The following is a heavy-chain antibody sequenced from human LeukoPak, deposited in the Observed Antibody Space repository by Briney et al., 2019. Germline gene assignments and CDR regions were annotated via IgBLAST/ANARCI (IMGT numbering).Heavy chain of an antibody. CDR2: IYYSGST. V-gene: IGHV4-59*08. J-gene: IGHJ1*01. D-gene: IGHD3-3*01. Sequence: PSETLSLTCTVSGGSISSYYWSWIRQPPGKGLEWIGYIYYSGSTNYNPSLKSRVTISVDTSKNQFSLKLSSVTAADTAVYYCASHPEPHTIFGVVPEYFQHWGQGTLVTVSS. CDR1: GGSISSYY. CDR3: ASHPEPHTIFGVVPEYFQH.